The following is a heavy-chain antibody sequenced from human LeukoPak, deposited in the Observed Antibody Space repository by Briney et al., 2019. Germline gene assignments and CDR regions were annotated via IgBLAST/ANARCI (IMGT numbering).Heavy chain of an antibody. Sequence: GGSLLLSCAASGFPFSSYSMNWVRPAPGKGLEWVSSISSSSSYIYYADSVKGRFTISRDNAKNSLYLQMNSLRAEDTAVYYCARGLSGTKTGFDYWGQGTLVTVSS. CDR3: ARGLSGTKTGFDY. D-gene: IGHD1-26*01. J-gene: IGHJ4*02. CDR2: ISSSSSYI. V-gene: IGHV3-21*01. CDR1: GFPFSSYS.